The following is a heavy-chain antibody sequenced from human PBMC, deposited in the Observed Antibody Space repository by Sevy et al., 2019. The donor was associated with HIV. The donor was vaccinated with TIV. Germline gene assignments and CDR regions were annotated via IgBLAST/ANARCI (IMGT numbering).Heavy chain of an antibody. D-gene: IGHD2-2*01. J-gene: IGHJ6*02. CDR3: VRADIVVVPAATGGVYYYYGMDV. CDR2: INPNSGGT. CDR1: GYTFTGYY. Sequence: ASVKVSCKASGYTFTGYYMHWVRQAPGQGLEWMGWINPNSGGTNYAQKFQGRVTMTRDTSISTAYMELSRLRSDDTAVYYCVRADIVVVPAATGGVYYYYGMDVWGQGTTVTVSS. V-gene: IGHV1-2*02.